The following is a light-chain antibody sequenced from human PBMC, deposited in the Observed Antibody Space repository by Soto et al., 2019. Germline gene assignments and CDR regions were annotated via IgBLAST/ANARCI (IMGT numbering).Light chain of an antibody. CDR2: NNN. Sequence: QSVLTQPPSASGTPGQTVTISCSGSTSNIGSKTVSWYQQLPGSAPKVLIYNNNERPSGVPDRFSGSKSGTSASLAISGLQSEDEAAYYCATWDDSLPAVFGGGTKVTVL. CDR3: ATWDDSLPAV. CDR1: TSNIGSKT. V-gene: IGLV1-44*01. J-gene: IGLJ2*01.